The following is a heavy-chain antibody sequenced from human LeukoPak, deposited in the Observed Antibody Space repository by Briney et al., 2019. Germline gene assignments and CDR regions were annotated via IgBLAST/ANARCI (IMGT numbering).Heavy chain of an antibody. J-gene: IGHJ4*02. D-gene: IGHD1-7*01. CDR2: ISAYNGNT. CDR3: AKDHVYNWNSRPYYFDY. V-gene: IGHV1-18*01. CDR1: GYTFTTYG. Sequence: ASVKVSCKASGYTFTTYGISWVRQAPGQGLEWMGWISAYNGNTNYAQKLQGRVTMTTDTSTSTAYMELRSLRSDDTAVYYCAKDHVYNWNSRPYYFDYWGQGTLVTVSS.